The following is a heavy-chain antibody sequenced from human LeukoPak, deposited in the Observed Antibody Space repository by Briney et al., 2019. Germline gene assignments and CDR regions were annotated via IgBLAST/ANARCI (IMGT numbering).Heavy chain of an antibody. CDR1: GFTFSSYE. Sequence: SGGSLRLSCAASGFTFSSYEMNWVRQAPGRGLEWVSYISSSGSTIYYADSVKGRFTISRDNAKNSLYLQMNSLRAEDTAVYYCARGTTVTRFDPWGQGTLVTVSS. V-gene: IGHV3-48*03. CDR3: ARGTTVTRFDP. D-gene: IGHD4-17*01. J-gene: IGHJ5*02. CDR2: ISSSGSTI.